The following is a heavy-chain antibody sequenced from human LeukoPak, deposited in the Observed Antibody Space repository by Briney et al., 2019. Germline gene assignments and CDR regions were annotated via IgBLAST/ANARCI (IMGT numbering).Heavy chain of an antibody. D-gene: IGHD5-12*01. J-gene: IGHJ3*02. CDR1: GGSISSYY. CDR3: ARDLGTSGSDAYDI. V-gene: IGHV4-59*01. CDR2: IYYSGST. Sequence: SETLSLTCTVSGGSISSYYWSWIRQPPGKGLEWIGYIYYSGSTDYNPSLKSRVTISVDTSKNQFSLKLSSVTAADTAMYYCARDLGTSGSDAYDIWGQGTMVTVSS.